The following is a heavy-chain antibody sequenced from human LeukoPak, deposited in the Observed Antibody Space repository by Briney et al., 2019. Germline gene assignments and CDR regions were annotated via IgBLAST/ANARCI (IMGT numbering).Heavy chain of an antibody. V-gene: IGHV3-7*04. D-gene: IGHD2-15*01. CDR1: GFTFSSYW. J-gene: IGHJ4*02. CDR2: IKQDGSEK. Sequence: GGSLRLSCAASGFTFSSYWMSWVRQAPGKGLEWVANIKQDGSEKYYVDSVKGRFTISRDNAKNSLYLQMNSLRAEDTAVYYCAGGYCSGGSCFNYWGQGTLVTVSS. CDR3: AGGYCSGGSCFNY.